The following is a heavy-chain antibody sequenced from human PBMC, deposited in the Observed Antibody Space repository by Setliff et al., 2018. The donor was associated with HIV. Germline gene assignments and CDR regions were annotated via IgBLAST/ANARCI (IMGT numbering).Heavy chain of an antibody. V-gene: IGHV4-61*02. Sequence: SETLSLTCTVSGGSFSSVSYYWNWIRQPAGKGLEWIGRIYFSGSTNYNPSLKSRITISVDTSNNQFSLRLSSVTAADTAVYYCARDKGYYYMDVWGKGITVTVSS. CDR2: IYFSGST. CDR1: GGSFSSVSYY. J-gene: IGHJ6*03. CDR3: ARDKGYYYMDV.